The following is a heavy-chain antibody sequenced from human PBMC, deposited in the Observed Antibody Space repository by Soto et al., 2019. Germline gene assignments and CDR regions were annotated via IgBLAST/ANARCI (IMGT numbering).Heavy chain of an antibody. Sequence: QVQLVQSGAEVRKPGSSVQVSCKASGGTFYTYTFSWVRQAPGQGLEWMGSITPIYPTTNYAEKFQGRLTVTAERSTDTGYMELDSLTSYDTAVYFCSRIPRYSFPTPDDLDSWGQGTLVTVSS. CDR3: SRIPRYSFPTPDDLDS. D-gene: IGHD5-18*01. CDR1: GGTFYTYT. V-gene: IGHV1-69*15. J-gene: IGHJ4*02. CDR2: ITPIYPTT.